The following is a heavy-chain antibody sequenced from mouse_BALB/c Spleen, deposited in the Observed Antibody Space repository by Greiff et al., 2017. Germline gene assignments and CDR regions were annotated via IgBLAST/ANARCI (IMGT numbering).Heavy chain of an antibody. CDR1: GFTFSSYY. V-gene: IGHV5-6-2*01. CDR2: INSNGGST. Sequence: EVKLVESGGGLVKLGGSLKLSCAASGFTFSSYYMSWVRQTPEKRLELVAAINSNGGSTYYPDTVKGRFTISRDNAKNTLYLQMSSLTSEDTALYYCARHDYYAMDYWGQGTSVTVSS. CDR3: ARHDYYAMDY. J-gene: IGHJ4*01.